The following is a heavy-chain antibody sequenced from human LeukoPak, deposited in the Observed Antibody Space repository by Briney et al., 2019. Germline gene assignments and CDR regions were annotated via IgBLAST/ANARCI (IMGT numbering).Heavy chain of an antibody. J-gene: IGHJ4*02. CDR1: GFSFSSSW. Sequence: GGSLRLSCAASGFSFSSSWMSWVRQTPGKGLEWVANIKPDGSDKYYVDSVKGRFTISRDNAKNSLYLQMNSLRAEDTAMYYCARDQRGPDYWGQGTLVTVSS. D-gene: IGHD3-10*01. CDR2: IKPDGSDK. V-gene: IGHV3-7*05. CDR3: ARDQRGPDY.